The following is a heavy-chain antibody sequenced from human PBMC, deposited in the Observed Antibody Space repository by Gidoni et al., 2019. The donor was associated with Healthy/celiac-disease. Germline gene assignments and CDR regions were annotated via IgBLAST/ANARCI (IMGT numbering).Heavy chain of an antibody. CDR3: AGRGFGELDY. Sequence: EVQLVESGGGLVKPGGSLRLSCAASGFTFSSYSMNWVRQAPGKGLEWVSSISSSSSYIYYADSVKSRFTISRDNAKNSLYLQMNSLRAEDTAVYYCAGRGFGELDYWGQGTLVTVSS. J-gene: IGHJ4*02. D-gene: IGHD3-10*01. CDR2: ISSSSSYI. V-gene: IGHV3-21*01. CDR1: GFTFSSYS.